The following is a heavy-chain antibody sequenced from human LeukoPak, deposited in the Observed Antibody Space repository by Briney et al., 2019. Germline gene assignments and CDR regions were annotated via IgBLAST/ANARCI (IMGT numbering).Heavy chain of an antibody. CDR1: GDSISSGNW. V-gene: IGHV4-55*08. Sequence: KPSETLSLTCAVSGDSISSGNWWIWVRQPPGKGLEWIGEIHHSGSTNYNPSLKSRVTISVDTSKNQFSLKLSSVTAADTAVYYCARGRRCSGGSCYSRKLSKKPSLSGQLDYWGQGTLVTVSS. J-gene: IGHJ4*02. CDR3: ARGRRCSGGSCYSRKLSKKPSLSGQLDY. CDR2: IHHSGST. D-gene: IGHD2-15*01.